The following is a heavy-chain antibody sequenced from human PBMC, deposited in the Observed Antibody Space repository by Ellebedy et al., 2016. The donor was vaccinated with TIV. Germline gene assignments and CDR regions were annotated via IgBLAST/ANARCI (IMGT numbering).Heavy chain of an antibody. J-gene: IGHJ6*02. CDR2: IYPGDSYT. CDR3: ARRGRWGYCSGGSCYGDQSPSSTIYYGMDV. CDR1: GYSSTSYW. V-gene: IGHV5-51*01. Sequence: PGGSLRLSCTGSGYSSTSYWIGRVRQMPGKGLEWMGIIYPGDSYTRYSPSFQGQVTISADKSISTAYLQWSSLKASDNAMYYCARRGRWGYCSGGSCYGDQSPSSTIYYGMDVWGQGTTVTVSS. D-gene: IGHD2-15*01.